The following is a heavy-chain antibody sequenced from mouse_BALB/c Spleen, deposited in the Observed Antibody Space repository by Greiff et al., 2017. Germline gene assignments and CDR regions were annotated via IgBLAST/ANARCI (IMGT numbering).Heavy chain of an antibody. CDR2: IWRGGST. V-gene: IGHV2-5-1*01. D-gene: IGHD2-3*01. J-gene: IGHJ1*01. Sequence: VQLKESGPSLVQPSHSLSITCTASGFSFTSYGVHWVRQSPGKGLEWLGVIWRGGSTDYNAAFMSRLSITKDNSNSQVFFKMNSLQADDTAIYYCANMDGYYLHWYFDVWGAGTTVTVSS. CDR3: ANMDGYYLHWYFDV. CDR1: GFSFTSYG.